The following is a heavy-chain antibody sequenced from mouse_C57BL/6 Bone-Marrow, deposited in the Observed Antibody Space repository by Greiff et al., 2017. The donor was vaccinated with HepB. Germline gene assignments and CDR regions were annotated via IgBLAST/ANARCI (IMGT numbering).Heavy chain of an antibody. CDR3: ARKGGNWDWFAY. J-gene: IGHJ3*01. V-gene: IGHV2-2*01. D-gene: IGHD4-1*01. CDR1: GFSLTSYG. CDR2: IWSGGST. Sequence: VQLQQSGPGLVQPSQSLSITCTVSGFSLTSYGVHWVRQSPGKGLEWLGVIWSGGSTDYNAAFISRLSISKDNSKSQVFVKMNSLQADDTAIYYCARKGGNWDWFAYWGQGTLVTVSA.